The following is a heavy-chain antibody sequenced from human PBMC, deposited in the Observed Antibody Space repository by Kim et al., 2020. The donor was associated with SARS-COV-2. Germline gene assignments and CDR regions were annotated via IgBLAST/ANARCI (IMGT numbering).Heavy chain of an antibody. D-gene: IGHD3-10*01. CDR1: GYSISSGYY. V-gene: IGHV4-38-2*02. CDR3: ARERRGQGPFDY. J-gene: IGHJ4*02. CDR2: IYHSGST. Sequence: SETLSLTCTVSGYSISSGYYWGWIRQPPGKGLEWIGSIYHSGSTYYNPSLKSRVTISVDTSKNQFSLKLSSVTAADTAVYYCARERRGQGPFDYWGQGTLATVSS.